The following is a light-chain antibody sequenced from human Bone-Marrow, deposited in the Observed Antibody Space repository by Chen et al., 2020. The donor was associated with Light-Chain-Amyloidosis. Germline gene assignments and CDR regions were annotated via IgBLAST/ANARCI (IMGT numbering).Light chain of an antibody. Sequence: SYVLTQPSSVSVAPGQTATIACGGNNIGSTSVHWYQQTPGQAPLLVLYDDSYRPSGIPERLSGSNSGNTATLTISRVEAGDEADYYCQVWDRSSDRPVFGGGTKLTVL. J-gene: IGLJ3*02. CDR2: DDS. CDR1: NIGSTS. V-gene: IGLV3-21*02. CDR3: QVWDRSSDRPV.